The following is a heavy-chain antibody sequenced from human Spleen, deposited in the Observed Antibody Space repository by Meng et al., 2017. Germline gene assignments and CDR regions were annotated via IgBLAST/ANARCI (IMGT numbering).Heavy chain of an antibody. CDR3: ARLIYSHGGFDS. Sequence: QVQLQESGPGLGKPSQTLSLTCSVSGGSISSGDYYWSWIRQPPGKGLEWIGYIYYSGSTYYNPSLKSRVTISVDTSKIQFSLKLSSVTAADTAVYYCARLIYSHGGFDSWGQGTLVTVSS. V-gene: IGHV4-30-4*01. CDR2: IYYSGST. D-gene: IGHD5-18*01. CDR1: GGSISSGDYY. J-gene: IGHJ4*02.